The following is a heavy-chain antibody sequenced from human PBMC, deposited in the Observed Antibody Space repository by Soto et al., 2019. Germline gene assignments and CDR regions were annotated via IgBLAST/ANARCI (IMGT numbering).Heavy chain of an antibody. CDR1: GGTFSSYA. D-gene: IGHD3-3*01. V-gene: IGHV1-69*13. CDR2: IIPIFGTA. Sequence: ASVKVSCKASGGTFSSYAISWVRQAPGQGLEWMGGIIPIFGTANYAQKFQGRVTITADESTSTAYMELSSLRSEDTAVYYCARGTLRFLEWLPFDYWGQGTLVTVFS. J-gene: IGHJ4*02. CDR3: ARGTLRFLEWLPFDY.